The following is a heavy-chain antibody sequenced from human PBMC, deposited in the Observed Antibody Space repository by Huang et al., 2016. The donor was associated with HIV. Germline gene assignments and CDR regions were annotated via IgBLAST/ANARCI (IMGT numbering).Heavy chain of an antibody. V-gene: IGHV3-7*01. CDR2: IRQDGSEK. D-gene: IGHD2-8*01. CDR1: TVTFSAYW. CDR3: ATKADAMDV. J-gene: IGHJ6*02. Sequence: LVESGGGLVRPGGSLRLSCAGSTVTFSAYWMTWVRQSPGQGRDWVASIRQDGSEKHYVDSVEGRFNISRDNGKKLLFLEMRSLGVDDTAVYFCATKADAMDVWGQGTTVIVSS.